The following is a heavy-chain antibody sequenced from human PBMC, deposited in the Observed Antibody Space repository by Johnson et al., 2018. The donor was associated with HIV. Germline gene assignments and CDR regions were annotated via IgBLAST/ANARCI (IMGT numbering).Heavy chain of an antibody. J-gene: IGHJ3*02. CDR1: GFSVSNNY. V-gene: IGHV3-15*01. D-gene: IGHD2-15*01. CDR3: ATPQEGYSAFDI. Sequence: DVQLAESGGGLVQPGGSLRLSCGASGFSVSNNYMNWVRQAPGKGLEWVGRIKSKTDAGTTDYAAPVEGRFTISRDDSKNTLYLQMNSLQTEDTGVYYCATPQEGYSAFDIWGQGTMVTVSS. CDR2: IKSKTDAGTT.